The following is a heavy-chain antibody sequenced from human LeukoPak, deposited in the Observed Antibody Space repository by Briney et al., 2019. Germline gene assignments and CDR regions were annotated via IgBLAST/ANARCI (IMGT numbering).Heavy chain of an antibody. CDR1: GGSISSYY. V-gene: IGHV4-59*08. D-gene: IGHD3-16*01. Sequence: KPSETLSLTCTVSGGSISSYYWSWIRQPPGKGLEWIGYIYYSGSTNYNPSLKSRVTISVDTSKNQFSLKLSSVTAADTAVYYCARHFPYVQGFDYWGQGTLVTVSS. CDR3: ARHFPYVQGFDY. J-gene: IGHJ4*02. CDR2: IYYSGST.